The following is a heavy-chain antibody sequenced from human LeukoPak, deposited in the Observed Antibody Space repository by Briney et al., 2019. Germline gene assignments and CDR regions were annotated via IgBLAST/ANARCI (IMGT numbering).Heavy chain of an antibody. CDR2: ITWNSGKI. V-gene: IGHV3-9*01. CDR3: AKVQGDFWSGSYGMDV. J-gene: IGHJ6*02. Sequence: PGRSLRLSCAASGFTFDDYAMHWVRQGPGKGLEWVSGITWNSGKIGYADSVKGRFTISRDNAKNSLYLEMNSLRAEDTALYYCAKVQGDFWSGSYGMDVWGQGTTVTVSS. CDR1: GFTFDDYA. D-gene: IGHD3-3*01.